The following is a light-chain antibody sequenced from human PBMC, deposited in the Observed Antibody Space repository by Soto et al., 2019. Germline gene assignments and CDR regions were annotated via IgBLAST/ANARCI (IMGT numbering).Light chain of an antibody. CDR2: DAS. CDR3: QQRSSWPPIT. CDR1: QSVSIN. Sequence: EIVVAQSPATLSFPPGERATVSCRASQSVSINLAWYQQKPGQAPRLLIYDASNRPTGIPARFTGSGSGTDFNLTISSLEPEDFAVYYCQQRSSWPPITFGGGTKVDIK. V-gene: IGKV3-11*01. J-gene: IGKJ4*01.